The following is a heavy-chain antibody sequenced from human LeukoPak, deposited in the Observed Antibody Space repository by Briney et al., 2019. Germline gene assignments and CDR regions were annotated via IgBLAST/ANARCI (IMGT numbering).Heavy chain of an antibody. CDR2: IKQDGSDE. CDR1: GFTFTSYW. Sequence: PGGSLRLSCAASGFTFTSYWMSWVRQAPGKGLEWVANIKQDGSDESFADSVKGRFTISRDNTKGSLFLQMNSLRVEDTAVYFCAREGIGGFDYWGQGTLVTVPS. V-gene: IGHV3-7*04. D-gene: IGHD3-3*01. CDR3: AREGIGGFDY. J-gene: IGHJ4*02.